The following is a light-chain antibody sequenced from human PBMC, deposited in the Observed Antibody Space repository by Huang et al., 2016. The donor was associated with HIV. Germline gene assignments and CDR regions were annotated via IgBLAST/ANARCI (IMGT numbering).Light chain of an antibody. Sequence: DLQMTQSPSSLSASIGDRVTITCQASQDIGEFLNWYQQKPGKAPKLLIYVASTLETGVPSRFSGSGSGTDFTFTITSLQPEDIGTYYCQQYDSLPITFGQGTRLEIK. CDR1: QDIGEF. CDR2: VAS. CDR3: QQYDSLPIT. J-gene: IGKJ5*01. V-gene: IGKV1-33*01.